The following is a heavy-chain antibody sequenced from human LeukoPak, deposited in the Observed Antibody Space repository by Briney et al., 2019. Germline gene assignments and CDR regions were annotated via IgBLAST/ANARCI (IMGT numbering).Heavy chain of an antibody. CDR2: IYYSGST. V-gene: IGHV4-61*08. Sequence: PSETLSLTCTVSGGSISSGDYYWSWIRQPPGKGLEWIGYIYYSGSTNYNPSLKSRVTISVDTSKSQFSLKLSSVTAADTAVYYCARSPVRIAAPGRGFDYWGQGTLVTVSS. CDR3: ARSPVRIAAPGRGFDY. D-gene: IGHD6-13*01. CDR1: GGSISSGDYY. J-gene: IGHJ4*02.